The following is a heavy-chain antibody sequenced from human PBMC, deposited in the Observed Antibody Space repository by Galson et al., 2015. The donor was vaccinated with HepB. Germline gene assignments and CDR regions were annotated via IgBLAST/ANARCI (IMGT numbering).Heavy chain of an antibody. V-gene: IGHV1-58*02. CDR2: IVVGSVNT. CDR1: GFTFSNSA. J-gene: IGHJ6*03. Sequence: SVKVSCKASGFTFSNSAMQWVRQARGQRLEWIGWIVVGSVNTNYAQKFQERVTITRDLSTSTAYMELSSLRSGDTAVYYCAAGRPITIFGVVTAGYMDVWGKGTTVTVSS. CDR3: AAGRPITIFGVVTAGYMDV. D-gene: IGHD3-3*01.